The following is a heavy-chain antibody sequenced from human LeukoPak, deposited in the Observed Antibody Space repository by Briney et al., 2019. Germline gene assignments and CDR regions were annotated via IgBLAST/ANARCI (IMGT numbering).Heavy chain of an antibody. CDR3: ARDTRVGGSGSYPTGY. CDR1: GGTFSSYA. CDR2: IIPIFGTA. J-gene: IGHJ4*02. D-gene: IGHD3-10*01. Sequence: GASVKVSCKASGGTFSSYAISLVRQAPGQGLEWMGRIIPIFGTANYAQKFQGRVTITTDESTSTAYMELSSLRSEDTAVYYCARDTRVGGSGSYPTGYWGQGNLVTVSS. V-gene: IGHV1-69*05.